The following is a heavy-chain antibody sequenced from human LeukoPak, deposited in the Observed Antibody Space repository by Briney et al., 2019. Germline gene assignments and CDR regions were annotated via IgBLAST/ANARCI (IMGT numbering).Heavy chain of an antibody. J-gene: IGHJ4*02. CDR3: ARYNYYDSSGYIDY. CDR2: IYYSGST. CDR1: GGSISSGDYY. V-gene: IGHV4-30-4*01. D-gene: IGHD3-22*01. Sequence: SETLSLTCTVSGGSISSGDYYWSWIRQPPGKGLEWIGYIYYSGSTYYNPSLKSRVTISVDTSKNQFSLKLSSVTAADTAVYYCARYNYYDSSGYIDYWGQGTLVTVSS.